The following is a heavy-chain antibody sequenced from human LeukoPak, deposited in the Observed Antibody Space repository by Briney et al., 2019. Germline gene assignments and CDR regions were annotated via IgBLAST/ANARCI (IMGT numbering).Heavy chain of an antibody. V-gene: IGHV1-18*01. CDR1: GYTFTDYG. J-gene: IGHJ5*02. CDR2: ISALNGNA. D-gene: IGHD3-3*01. CDR3: ARGPTIFGVVSGDWFDP. Sequence: ASVTVSCKASGYTFTDYGFTWVRQAPGQGLEWMGWISALNGNANYAHKFRGRVTLTRDTSTGTAYMELRSLRSDDTAVYYCARGPTIFGVVSGDWFDPWGQGTLVTVSS.